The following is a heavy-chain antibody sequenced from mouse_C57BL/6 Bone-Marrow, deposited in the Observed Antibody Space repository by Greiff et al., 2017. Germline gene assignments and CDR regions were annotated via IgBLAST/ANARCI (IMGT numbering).Heavy chain of an antibody. Sequence: VQLQQPGAELVKPGASVTMSCKASGYTFTNYWLTWVKPRPGQGLEWIGGIYPGSGSPNYNEKFKSQATLAVDTSSSTAYMPLSSLTSEDSAVYYCARSPNGDYAMDYWGQGTSVTVSS. CDR3: ARSPNGDYAMDY. CDR1: GYTFTNYW. J-gene: IGHJ4*01. V-gene: IGHV1-55*01. CDR2: IYPGSGSP. D-gene: IGHD4-1*01.